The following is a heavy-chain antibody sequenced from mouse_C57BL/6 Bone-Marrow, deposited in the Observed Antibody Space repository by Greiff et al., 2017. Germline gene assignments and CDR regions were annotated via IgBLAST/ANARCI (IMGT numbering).Heavy chain of an antibody. CDR2: IDPSDSYT. V-gene: IGHV1-50*01. Sequence: QVQLQQPGAELVKPGASVKLSCKASGYTFTSYWMQWVKQRPGQGLEWIGEIDPSDSYTNYNQKFKGKATLTVDTSSSTAYMQLSSLTSEDSAVYYCARGWLRRRRRVVWDYWGQGTTLTVSS. D-gene: IGHD2-2*01. CDR1: GYTFTSYW. CDR3: ARGWLRRRRRVVWDY. J-gene: IGHJ2*01.